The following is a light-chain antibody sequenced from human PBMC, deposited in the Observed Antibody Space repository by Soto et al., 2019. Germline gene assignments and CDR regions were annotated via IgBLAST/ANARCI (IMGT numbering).Light chain of an antibody. CDR1: QSVSSN. Sequence: EIVMTQSPANLSVSPGEGATLSCRASQSVSSNLAWYQQKPGQAPRLLIYGASTRATGIPARFSGSGSGTEFTLTISSRQSEDFAVYYCQQYNNWPPYTFGQGTKLEIK. CDR3: QQYNNWPPYT. CDR2: GAS. V-gene: IGKV3-15*01. J-gene: IGKJ2*01.